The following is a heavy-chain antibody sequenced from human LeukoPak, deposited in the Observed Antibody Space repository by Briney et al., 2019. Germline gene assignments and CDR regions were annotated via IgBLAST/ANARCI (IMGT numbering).Heavy chain of an antibody. J-gene: IGHJ4*02. CDR1: GYTFTGYY. Sequence: ASVKVSCKASGYTFTGYYMHWVRQAPGQGLEWVGWINPNSGGTNYAQKFQGRVTMTRDTSISTAYMELSRLRSDDTAVYYCARDPGSGWYYFDYWGQGTLVTVSS. D-gene: IGHD6-19*01. V-gene: IGHV1-2*02. CDR3: ARDPGSGWYYFDY. CDR2: INPNSGGT.